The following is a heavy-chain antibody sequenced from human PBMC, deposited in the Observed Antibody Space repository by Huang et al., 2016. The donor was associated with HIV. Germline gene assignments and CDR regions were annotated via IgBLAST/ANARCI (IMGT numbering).Heavy chain of an antibody. CDR3: ARGGGIQLWLLGYYYMDV. CDR2: ISVYNGNT. D-gene: IGHD5-18*01. J-gene: IGHJ6*03. V-gene: IGHV1-18*01. Sequence: QVQLVQSGAEVKKPGASVKVSCKASGYTFSSFGLSGVRQAPGQGLGWVGWISVYNGNTKFGQKFQGRLTMTTDTSTSTAYMELRSLRSDDTAVYYCARGGGIQLWLLGYYYMDVWGNGTTVTVSS. CDR1: GYTFSSFG.